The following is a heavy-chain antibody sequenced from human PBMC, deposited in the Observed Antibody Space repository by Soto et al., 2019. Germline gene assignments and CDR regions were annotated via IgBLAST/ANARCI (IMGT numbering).Heavy chain of an antibody. CDR1: GDSTSRYY. D-gene: IGHD6-19*01. J-gene: IGHJ4*02. CDR3: AREYTETVDGPTPYYFDY. V-gene: IGHV4-4*07. Sequence: ETLSLTCSVSGDSTSRYYWSWIRQSPGKGLEWIGRIYIGGDTNYNPSLKSRVTMSMDTSKNQLSLKLSSVTAADTAVYYCAREYTETVDGPTPYYFDYWGQGTPVTVSS. CDR2: IYIGGDT.